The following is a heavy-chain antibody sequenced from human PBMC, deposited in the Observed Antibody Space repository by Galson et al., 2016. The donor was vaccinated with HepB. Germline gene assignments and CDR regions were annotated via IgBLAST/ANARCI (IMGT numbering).Heavy chain of an antibody. CDR3: ARDDSGGWYGFHYGMDV. Sequence: ETLSLTCTVSGASISGYYLSWIRQPPGKGLEWIGYIYYSGRTNYNPSLKSRVTISVDTSKNQFSLELSSVTAADTAVYYCARDDSGGWYGFHYGMDVWGQGTTVTVSS. CDR1: GASISGYY. J-gene: IGHJ6*02. V-gene: IGHV4-59*01. CDR2: IYYSGRT. D-gene: IGHD6-19*01.